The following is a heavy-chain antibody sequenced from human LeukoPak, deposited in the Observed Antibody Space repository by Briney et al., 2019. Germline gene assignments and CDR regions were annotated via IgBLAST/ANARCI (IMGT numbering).Heavy chain of an antibody. Sequence: GGSLRLSCAASGFTFSSYAMLWVRQAPGKGLEWVAVISYDGSNKYYADSVKGRFTISRDNSKNTLYLQMNSLRAEDTAVYYCASVYDFWSGYYQTAAPVDYWGQGTLVTVSS. V-gene: IGHV3-30-3*01. CDR1: GFTFSSYA. CDR2: ISYDGSNK. J-gene: IGHJ4*02. D-gene: IGHD3-3*01. CDR3: ASVYDFWSGYYQTAAPVDY.